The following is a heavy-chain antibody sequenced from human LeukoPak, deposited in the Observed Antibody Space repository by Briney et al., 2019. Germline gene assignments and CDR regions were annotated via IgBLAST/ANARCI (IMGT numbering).Heavy chain of an antibody. D-gene: IGHD5-18*01. J-gene: IGHJ4*02. V-gene: IGHV3-23*01. Sequence: GGSLRLSCAASGFTFSSYAVSWVRQAPGKGLEWVSAISGSGGSTYYADSVKGRFTISRDNSKNTLYLQMNSLRAEDTAVYYCAEDQYSYGYCCSRWDYWGQGTLVTVSS. CDR1: GFTFSSYA. CDR2: ISGSGGST. CDR3: AEDQYSYGYCCSRWDY.